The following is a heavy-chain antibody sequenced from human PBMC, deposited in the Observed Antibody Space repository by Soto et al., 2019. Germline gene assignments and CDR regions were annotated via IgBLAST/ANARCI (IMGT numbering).Heavy chain of an antibody. CDR2: IKQDGSEK. V-gene: IGHV3-7*01. J-gene: IGHJ4*02. CDR3: ARVYYDYIWGSYPLVY. D-gene: IGHD3-16*02. CDR1: GCNFSSHW. Sequence: GRSLRLSYAASGCNFSSHWMSWVRQAPGKGLEWLASIKQDGSEKHYVDSVKGRFTISRDNAKNSLYLQMNSLRVEDTAVYYCARVYYDYIWGSYPLVYWGQGTLVTVSS.